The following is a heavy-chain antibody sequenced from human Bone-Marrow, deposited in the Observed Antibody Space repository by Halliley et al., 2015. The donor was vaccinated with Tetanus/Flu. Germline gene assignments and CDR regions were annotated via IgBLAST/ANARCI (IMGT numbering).Heavy chain of an antibody. J-gene: IGHJ2*01. D-gene: IGHD3-3*01. V-gene: IGHV3-11*01. CDR3: ARVPDQSGNFIYWNFDL. CDR2: ISSSGSFR. Sequence: YISSSGSFRYCADSVRGRFTISRDNAKNSLYLQMDSLRADDTAVYFCARVPDQSGNFIYWNFDLWGRGTLVTVST.